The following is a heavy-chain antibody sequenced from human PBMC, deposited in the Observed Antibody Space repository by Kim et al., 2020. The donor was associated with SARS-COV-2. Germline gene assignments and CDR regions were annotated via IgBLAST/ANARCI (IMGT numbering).Heavy chain of an antibody. Sequence: GGSLRLSCAASGFTFSTYAMHWVRQAPGKGLEWVAVIATDGGTKFYADSVKGRFTTSRDNSQNTLYLQMNRLRDEDTAVYYCRKSWFDDLGQG. CDR1: GFTFSTYA. CDR3: RKSWFDD. CDR2: IATDGGTK. J-gene: IGHJ5*02. V-gene: IGHV3-30*18.